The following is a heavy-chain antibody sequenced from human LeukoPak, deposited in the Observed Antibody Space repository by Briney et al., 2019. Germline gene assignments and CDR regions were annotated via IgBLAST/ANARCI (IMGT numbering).Heavy chain of an antibody. Sequence: GGSLRLSCAASGFTFSSYAMSWVRQAPGKGLEWVSAISGSGGSTYYADSVKGRFTISRDNSKNTLCLQMNSLRAEDTAVYYCAKLGDDYGDCIDYWGQGTLVTVSS. CDR3: AKLGDDYGDCIDY. J-gene: IGHJ4*02. CDR1: GFTFSSYA. CDR2: ISGSGGST. V-gene: IGHV3-23*01. D-gene: IGHD4-17*01.